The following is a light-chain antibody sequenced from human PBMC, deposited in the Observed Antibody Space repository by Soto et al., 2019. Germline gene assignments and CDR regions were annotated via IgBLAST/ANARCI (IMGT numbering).Light chain of an antibody. V-gene: IGKV1-33*01. J-gene: IGKJ3*01. Sequence: DIHMTQSPSSLSASVGDRVTITCQASQDISNYLNWYQQKPGKAPKLLIYDASNLETGVPSRFSGSGSGTDFTFTISSLQPEDIATYYCQQYDNLPLIFGPGTKVDIK. CDR1: QDISNY. CDR2: DAS. CDR3: QQYDNLPLI.